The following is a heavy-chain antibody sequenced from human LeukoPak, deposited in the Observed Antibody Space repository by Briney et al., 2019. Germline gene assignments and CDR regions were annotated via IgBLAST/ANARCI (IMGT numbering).Heavy chain of an antibody. Sequence: ASVKVSCKASGYTFSSYGISWVRQAPGQGLEWMGWISAYNGNTRYAQKLQGRVTMTTDSSTSTAYMELRSLRSDDTAVYYCARGPIIDIVVIPAAADYYHMDVWGKGTTVTVSS. CDR1: GYTFSSYG. CDR2: ISAYNGNT. J-gene: IGHJ6*03. D-gene: IGHD2-2*01. CDR3: ARGPIIDIVVIPAAADYYHMDV. V-gene: IGHV1-18*01.